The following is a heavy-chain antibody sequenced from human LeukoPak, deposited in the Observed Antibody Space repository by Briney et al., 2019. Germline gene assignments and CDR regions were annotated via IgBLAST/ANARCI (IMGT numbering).Heavy chain of an antibody. J-gene: IGHJ6*02. CDR3: ARVYCGGDCYSDYYYGMDV. CDR2: IIPIFGTA. D-gene: IGHD2-21*02. V-gene: IGHV1-69*13. CDR1: GGTFSSYA. Sequence: SVKVSCKASGGTFSSYAISWVRQAPGQGLEWMGGIIPIFGTANYAQKFQGRVTITADESTSTAYMELSSLRSEDTAVYYCARVYCGGDCYSDYYYGMDVWGQGTTVTVSS.